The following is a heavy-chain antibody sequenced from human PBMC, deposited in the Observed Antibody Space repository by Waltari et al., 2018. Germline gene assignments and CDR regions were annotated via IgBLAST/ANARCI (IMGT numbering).Heavy chain of an antibody. CDR3: ARDFEYTECNEAFDM. CDR2: KKQDGRDK. D-gene: IGHD3-9*01. CDR1: GFPFSRYW. V-gene: IGHV3-7*01. Sequence: VQLVESGGGLVQPGGSLRLSCGASGFPFSRYWMSWVRQAPGNGLEWGSNKKQDGRDKYYVDSMKARFTISRANAKDSLYLPMNCLRAEDTAIYYCARDFEYTECNEAFDMWGQGTMVTFSS. J-gene: IGHJ3*02.